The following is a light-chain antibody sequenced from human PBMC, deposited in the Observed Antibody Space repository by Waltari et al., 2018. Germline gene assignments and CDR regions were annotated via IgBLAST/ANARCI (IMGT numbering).Light chain of an antibody. J-gene: IGKJ1*01. CDR1: QSVSSN. CDR3: QQYNNWPGWT. V-gene: IGKV3-15*01. Sequence: EIVMTQSPATLSVSPGERATLSCRASQSVSSNLAWSQQKPGQAPRLLIYGATTRATGIPARFSGGGSGTEFTLTISSLQSEDFAVYYCQQYNNWPGWTFGQGTKVEIK. CDR2: GAT.